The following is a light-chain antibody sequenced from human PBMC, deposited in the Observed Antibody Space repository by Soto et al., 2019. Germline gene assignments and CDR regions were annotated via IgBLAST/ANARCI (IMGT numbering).Light chain of an antibody. CDR2: GAS. V-gene: IGKV3-20*01. J-gene: IGKJ3*01. CDR3: QHYGTSRLT. Sequence: IVLTQSPGTLSLSPGERATLSCRASQSFGSNYLAWYQQKPGQAPRLLIYGASSMATGIPDRFSGSGSGTDFTLTISRLEPEDFAVYSCQHYGTSRLTFGPGTKVDIK. CDR1: QSFGSNY.